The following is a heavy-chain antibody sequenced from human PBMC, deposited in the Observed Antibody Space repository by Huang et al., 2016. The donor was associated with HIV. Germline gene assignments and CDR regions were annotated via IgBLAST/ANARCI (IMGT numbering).Heavy chain of an antibody. CDR1: GYTFSSYP. CDR3: TREGLEFTNF. J-gene: IGHJ4*02. D-gene: IGHD1-1*01. CDR2: INAGYGDT. V-gene: IGHV1-3*01. Sequence: QVQLVQSGAEVKKPGTSVKVSCKASGYTFSSYPLQWVRPAPGQRLEWMGSINAGYGDTKYSQKFQGRLTMTRDTSATTVFMELSRLSSEDTAVYYCTREGLEFTNFWGQGTLVTVSS.